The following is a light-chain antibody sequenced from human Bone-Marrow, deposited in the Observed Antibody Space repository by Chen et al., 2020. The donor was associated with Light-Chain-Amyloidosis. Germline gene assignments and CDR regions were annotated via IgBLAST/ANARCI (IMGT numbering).Light chain of an antibody. CDR1: NIGSKS. V-gene: IGLV3-21*02. CDR3: QVWDRSSDRSV. Sequence: SSVLTQPSSVSGAPGQTATIACGGNNIGSKSVHWYQQTPGQAPLLVVYDDRDRPSGIPERLSGSNSGKTAPLTISRVEAGDEADYYCQVWDRSSDRSVFGGGTKLTVL. J-gene: IGLJ3*02. CDR2: DDR.